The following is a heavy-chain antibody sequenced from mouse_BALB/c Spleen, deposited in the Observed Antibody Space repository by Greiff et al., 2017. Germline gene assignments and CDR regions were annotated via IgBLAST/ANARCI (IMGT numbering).Heavy chain of an antibody. D-gene: IGHD2-4*01. CDR3: ARETMITTRFDY. CDR2: ISSGGST. CDR1: GFTFSSYA. V-gene: IGHV5-6-5*01. J-gene: IGHJ2*01. Sequence: EVQVVESGGGLVKPGGSLKLSCAASGFTFSSYAMSWVRQTPEKRLEWVASISSGGSTYYPDSVKGRFTISRDNARNILYLQMSSLRSEDTAMHYCARETMITTRFDYWGQGTTLTVSS.